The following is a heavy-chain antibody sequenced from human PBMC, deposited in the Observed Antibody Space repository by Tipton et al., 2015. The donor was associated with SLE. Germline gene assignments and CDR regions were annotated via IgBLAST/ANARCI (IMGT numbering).Heavy chain of an antibody. CDR3: VSSGWTDH. CDR2: ISSTSNYI. V-gene: IGHV3-21*01. Sequence: SLRLSCAASGFTFSSYSMNWVRQAPGKGLEWVSSISSTSNYIYYADSVKGRFTISRDNAKNSLYLQMNSLRAEDTAVYYCVSSGWTDHWGQGTLVTVSS. CDR1: GFTFSSYS. D-gene: IGHD6-19*01. J-gene: IGHJ4*02.